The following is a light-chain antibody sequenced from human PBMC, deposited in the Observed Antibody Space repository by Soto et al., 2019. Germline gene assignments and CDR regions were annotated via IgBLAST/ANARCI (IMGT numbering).Light chain of an antibody. J-gene: IGKJ4*01. CDR2: DAS. CDR1: QSVSTY. Sequence: EIVLTQSPATLSLSPGERATLSCRASQSVSTYLSWYQQKPGQTPRLLIYDASNRATGIPARFSGSGSGTDFTLTXSSLEPEDFAVYYCQQRSKWPLTFGGGTKVEIK. V-gene: IGKV3-11*01. CDR3: QQRSKWPLT.